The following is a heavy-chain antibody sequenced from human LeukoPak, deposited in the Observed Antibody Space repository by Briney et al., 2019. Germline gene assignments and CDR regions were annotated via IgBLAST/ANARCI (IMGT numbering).Heavy chain of an antibody. Sequence: SETLSLTCAVYGGSFSGYYWSWIRQPPGKGLEWIGEINHSGSTNCNPSLKSRVTISVDTSKNQFSLKLSSVTAADTAVYYCARTYYDSTFGYWGQGTLVTVSS. V-gene: IGHV4-34*01. J-gene: IGHJ4*02. D-gene: IGHD3-22*01. CDR1: GGSFSGYY. CDR2: INHSGST. CDR3: ARTYYDSTFGY.